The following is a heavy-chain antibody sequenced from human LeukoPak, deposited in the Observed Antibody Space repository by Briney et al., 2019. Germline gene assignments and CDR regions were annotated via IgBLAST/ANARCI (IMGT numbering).Heavy chain of an antibody. CDR2: ISKTSSYT. CDR3: TREQWLPDY. V-gene: IGHV3-11*05. CDR1: GFKFSDYY. J-gene: IGHJ4*02. D-gene: IGHD5-24*01. Sequence: GGSLSLSCAASGFKFSDYYMNWIRQAAGKGLEWVSQISKTSSYTNYADSVKGRFTISRDNARNSLYLQMNSLRAEDTAVYYCTREQWLPDYWGQGTLVTVSS.